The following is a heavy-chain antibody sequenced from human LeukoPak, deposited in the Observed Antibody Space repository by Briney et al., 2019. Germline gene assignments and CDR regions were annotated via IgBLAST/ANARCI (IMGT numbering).Heavy chain of an antibody. CDR1: GFPFSSYG. D-gene: IGHD5-12*01. CDR2: ISGSDGST. CDR3: AKDGGYYDFDS. J-gene: IGHJ4*02. Sequence: GGSLSLSCTASGFPFSSYGMSWVRQAPGKGLEWVSVISGSDGSTYYADSVKGRFTISRDNSKNTLYLQMYSLRVEDTAVYYCAKDGGYYDFDSWGQGTLVTVSS. V-gene: IGHV3-23*01.